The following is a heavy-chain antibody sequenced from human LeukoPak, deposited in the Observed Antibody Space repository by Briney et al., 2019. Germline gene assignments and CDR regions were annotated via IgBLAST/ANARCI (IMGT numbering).Heavy chain of an antibody. CDR3: AKDLTAADVDC. Sequence: PGGSLRLSCAASGFPFSSYGMHWVRQAPGKGLEWVSAISGSGGSTYYADSVKGRFTISRDNSKNTLYLQMNSLRAEDTAVYYCAKDLTAADVDCWGQGTLVTVSS. CDR1: GFPFSSYG. D-gene: IGHD6-13*01. V-gene: IGHV3-23*01. J-gene: IGHJ4*02. CDR2: ISGSGGST.